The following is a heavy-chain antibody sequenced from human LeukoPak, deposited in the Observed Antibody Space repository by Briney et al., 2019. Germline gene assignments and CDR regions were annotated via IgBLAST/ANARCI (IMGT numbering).Heavy chain of an antibody. J-gene: IGHJ4*02. D-gene: IGHD4/OR15-4a*01. CDR3: ARDRVLSGY. V-gene: IGHV3-7*01. Sequence: GGSLRLSCAASGFTFSSDWMSWVRQAPGKGLEWVANIKQDGSEKYYVDSVKGRFTISRDNAKNSLYLQMNSLRAEDTAVYYCARDRVLSGYWGQGTLVTVSS. CDR2: IKQDGSEK. CDR1: GFTFSSDW.